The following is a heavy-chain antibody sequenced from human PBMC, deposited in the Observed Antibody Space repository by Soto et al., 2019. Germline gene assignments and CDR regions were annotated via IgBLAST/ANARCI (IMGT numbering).Heavy chain of an antibody. CDR2: IWYDGSNK. J-gene: IGHJ3*02. D-gene: IGHD1-26*01. V-gene: IGHV3-33*01. CDR3: ARKTYSGSYQGAFDI. Sequence: XGCLRLSCAACGFTVSSYGMHGVRQAPGKGLEWVAVIWYDGSNKYYADSVKGRFTISRDNSKNTLYLQMNSLRAEDTAVYYCARKTYSGSYQGAFDIWGQRTMVTVSS. CDR1: GFTVSSYG.